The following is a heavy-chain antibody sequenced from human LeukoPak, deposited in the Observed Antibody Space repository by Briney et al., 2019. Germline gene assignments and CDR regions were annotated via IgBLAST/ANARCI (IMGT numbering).Heavy chain of an antibody. V-gene: IGHV1-2*02. J-gene: IGHJ4*02. Sequence: GASVKVSCKASGYTFTGYYMHWVRQAPGQGLEWMGWINPNSGGTNYAQKFQGRVTMTRDTSISTAYMELSRLRSDDTAVYYCASGLNYYDSSGYYYGYWGQGTLVTVSS. CDR3: ASGLNYYDSSGYYYGY. D-gene: IGHD3-22*01. CDR1: GYTFTGYY. CDR2: INPNSGGT.